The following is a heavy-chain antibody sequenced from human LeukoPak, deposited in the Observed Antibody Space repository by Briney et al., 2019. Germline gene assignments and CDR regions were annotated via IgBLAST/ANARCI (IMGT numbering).Heavy chain of an antibody. CDR2: INYSGST. CDR1: DGSISNHY. Sequence: PSETLSLTCTVSDGSISNHYWSWIRQPPGKGLEWIGNINYSGSTKYNPSLKSRVVKSVDTSKNQFSLKLSSVTAADTAVYYCAKDIYGSGSYYGNGLDVWGRGTTVTVSS. D-gene: IGHD3-10*01. V-gene: IGHV4-59*11. CDR3: AKDIYGSGSYYGNGLDV. J-gene: IGHJ6*02.